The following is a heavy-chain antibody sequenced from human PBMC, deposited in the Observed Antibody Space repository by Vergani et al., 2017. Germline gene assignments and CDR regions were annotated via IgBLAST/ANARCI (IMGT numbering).Heavy chain of an antibody. D-gene: IGHD1-7*01. J-gene: IGHJ5*02. Sequence: QVQLVQSGAEVKKPGASVKVSCKASGYTFTSYYMHWVRQAPGQGLEWMGIINPSGGSTSYAQKFRGRVTMTEDTSTDTAYMELSSLRSEDTAVYYCATSSRITGTTIGWFDPWGQGTLVTVSS. CDR2: INPSGGST. CDR1: GYTFTSYY. CDR3: ATSSRITGTTIGWFDP. V-gene: IGHV1-46*01.